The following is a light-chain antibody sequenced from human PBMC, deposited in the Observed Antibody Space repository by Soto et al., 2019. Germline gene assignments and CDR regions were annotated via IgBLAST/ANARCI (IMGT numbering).Light chain of an antibody. CDR2: GAS. V-gene: IGKV3-20*01. J-gene: IGKJ1*01. Sequence: PGETATLSCRAIQRITSSFLTWYQQRPGQAPRLLIYGASNRATGIPDRFSGGGSGTDFTLTISRLEPEDFAVFYCQHHGSSLTWTFGQGTKVDIK. CDR1: QRITSSF. CDR3: QHHGSSLTWT.